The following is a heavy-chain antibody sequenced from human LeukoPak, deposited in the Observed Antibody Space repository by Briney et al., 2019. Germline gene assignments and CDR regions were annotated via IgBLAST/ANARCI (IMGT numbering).Heavy chain of an antibody. V-gene: IGHV1-18*01. CDR1: GYTFTSYG. CDR3: ARDRGNFIVATIEGP. CDR2: ISAYNGNT. Sequence: ASVKLSCKASGYTFTSYGISWVRQAPGQGLEWMGWISAYNGNTNYAQKLQGRVTMTSDTSTSTAYMELRSLRSDDTAVYYCARDRGNFIVATIEGPWGQGTLVTVSS. D-gene: IGHD5-12*01. J-gene: IGHJ5*02.